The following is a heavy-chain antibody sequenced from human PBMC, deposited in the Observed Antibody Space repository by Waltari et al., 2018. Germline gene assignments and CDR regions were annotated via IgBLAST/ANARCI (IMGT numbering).Heavy chain of an antibody. V-gene: IGHV4-4*02. CDR3: ARDHGRGLYLDS. J-gene: IGHJ4*02. CDR2: VRGDGRT. D-gene: IGHD2-15*01. CDR1: GDSMSSTYC. Sequence: QLQESGPGLVKPSGTLSLTCGVSGDSMSSTYCWSWVRQPPGKGLEWIVQVRGDGRTNYNPSFASRVTVSLDTYNNQFSLMVTSATAADTAVYYCARDHGRGLYLDSWGPGTLVTVSP.